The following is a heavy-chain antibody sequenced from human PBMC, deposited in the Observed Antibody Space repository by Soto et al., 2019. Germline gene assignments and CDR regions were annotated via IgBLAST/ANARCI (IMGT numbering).Heavy chain of an antibody. Sequence: QVQLQESGPGLVKPSETLSLTCTVSGGSISSYYWSWIRQPSGKGLEWIGYIYYSGSTNYNPSLKSRVTISVDTSKNQFSLKLSSVTAADTAVYYCAGITISSGYYGRAEYFQHWGQGTLVTVSS. CDR3: AGITISSGYYGRAEYFQH. CDR1: GGSISSYY. CDR2: IYYSGST. V-gene: IGHV4-59*01. J-gene: IGHJ1*01. D-gene: IGHD3-22*01.